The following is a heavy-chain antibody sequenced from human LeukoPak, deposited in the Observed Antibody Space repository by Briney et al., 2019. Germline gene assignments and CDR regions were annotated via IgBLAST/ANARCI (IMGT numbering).Heavy chain of an antibody. Sequence: ASVKVSYKASTYTFTDNSIHWVRQAPGQGPQWMGRINPNSGDTHYARNFQDRVTLTRDTSLSTAYMELTSLRSDDTAMYYCARENSFGSGSYIFDSWGQGTLVTVSS. J-gene: IGHJ4*02. CDR3: ARENSFGSGSYIFDS. V-gene: IGHV1-2*06. CDR2: INPNSGDT. D-gene: IGHD3-10*01. CDR1: TYTFTDNS.